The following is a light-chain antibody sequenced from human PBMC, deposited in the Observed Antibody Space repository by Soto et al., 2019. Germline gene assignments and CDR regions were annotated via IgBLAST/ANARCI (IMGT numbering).Light chain of an antibody. CDR1: QTIMTY. CDR3: QQSYNSPQT. V-gene: IGKV1-39*01. CDR2: GAS. J-gene: IGKJ1*01. Sequence: DIQMTQSPSSLSASLGDGVTITCRASQTIMTYLNWYQLKPGKPPRLLIYGASSLQSGVPSRFSGSGSGTDFTLTISSLQPEDFATYSCQQSYNSPQTFGQGTKVEIK.